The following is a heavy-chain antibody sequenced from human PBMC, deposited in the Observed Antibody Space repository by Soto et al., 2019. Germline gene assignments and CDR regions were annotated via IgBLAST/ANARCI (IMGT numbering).Heavy chain of an antibody. Sequence: QITLKESGPTLVKPTQTLTLTCTFSGFSLSTSGVGVGWIRQPPGKALEWLALIYWDDDKRYSPSLKSRLTLTKDTSKNQVVLTMTNMDPVDTATYYCAHRKNSIAVAGDFDYWGQGTLVTVSS. J-gene: IGHJ4*02. V-gene: IGHV2-5*02. D-gene: IGHD6-19*01. CDR1: GFSLSTSGVG. CDR3: AHRKNSIAVAGDFDY. CDR2: IYWDDDK.